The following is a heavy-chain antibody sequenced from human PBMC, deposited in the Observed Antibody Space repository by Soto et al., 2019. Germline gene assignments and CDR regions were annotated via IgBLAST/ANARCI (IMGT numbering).Heavy chain of an antibody. D-gene: IGHD3-10*01. CDR1: GFTFSNAW. CDR3: TTASSLWCGEWEYHYGMDV. CDR2: IKSKTDGGTT. Sequence: WGSLRLSCAASGFTFSNAWMSWVRQAPGKGPEWVGRIKSKTDGGTTDYAAPVKGRFTISRDDSKNTLYLQRNSRKTEDTAVYYCTTASSLWCGEWEYHYGMDVWGQRTTVAVSS. V-gene: IGHV3-15*05. J-gene: IGHJ6*02.